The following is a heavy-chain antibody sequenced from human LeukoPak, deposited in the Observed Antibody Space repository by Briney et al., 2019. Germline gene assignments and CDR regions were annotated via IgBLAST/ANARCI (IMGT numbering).Heavy chain of an antibody. CDR3: ARAVYSGYDYEAQYFDY. D-gene: IGHD5-12*01. CDR1: GYTFTGYY. Sequence: ASVKASCKASGYTFTGYYMHWVRQAPGQGLEWMGWINPNSGGTNYAQKFQGRVTMTRDTSISTAYMELSRLRSDDTAVYYCARAVYSGYDYEAQYFDYWGQGTLVTVSS. CDR2: INPNSGGT. J-gene: IGHJ4*02. V-gene: IGHV1-2*02.